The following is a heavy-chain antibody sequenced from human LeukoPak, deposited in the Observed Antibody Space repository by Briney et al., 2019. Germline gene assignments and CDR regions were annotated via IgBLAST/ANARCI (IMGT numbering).Heavy chain of an antibody. CDR2: IKQDGSEK. CDR3: ARGSMVRGITYYFDY. Sequence: GGSLRLSCAASGFTFSSYWTSWVRQAPGKGLEWVANIKQDGSEKYYVDSVKGRFTISRDNAKNSLYLQMNSLRAEDTAVYYCARGSMVRGITYYFDYWGQGTLVTVSS. CDR1: GFTFSSYW. J-gene: IGHJ4*02. V-gene: IGHV3-7*04. D-gene: IGHD3-10*01.